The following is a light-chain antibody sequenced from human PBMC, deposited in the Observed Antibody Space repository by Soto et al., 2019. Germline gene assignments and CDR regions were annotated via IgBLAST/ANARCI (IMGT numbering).Light chain of an antibody. CDR2: KAS. Sequence: DIQMTQSPSTLSASVGDRVIITCRASQSINSWLAWYQQKPGKPPNLLIYKASTLETGVPSRFSGSGSGTEFTLTISCLQPDDFATYYCQQYNSYSIFTFGPGTIVDI. V-gene: IGKV1-5*03. CDR3: QQYNSYSIFT. CDR1: QSINSW. J-gene: IGKJ3*01.